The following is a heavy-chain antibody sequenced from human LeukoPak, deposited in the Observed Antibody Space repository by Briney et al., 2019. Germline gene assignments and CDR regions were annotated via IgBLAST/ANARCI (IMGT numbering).Heavy chain of an antibody. CDR2: ISYDGSNT. D-gene: IGHD2-21*01. V-gene: IGHV3-30-3*01. Sequence: PGGSLRLSCAASAFTFSKYAMHWVRQAPGKGLEWVALISYDGSNTYYADSVKGRFTISRDNSKNTLYLHLNSLRAEDTAVYYCAREILGMIGFDYWGQGTLVTVSS. CDR3: AREILGMIGFDY. J-gene: IGHJ4*02. CDR1: AFTFSKYA.